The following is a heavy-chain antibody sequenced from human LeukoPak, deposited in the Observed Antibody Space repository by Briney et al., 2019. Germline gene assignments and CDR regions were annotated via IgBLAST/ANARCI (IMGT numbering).Heavy chain of an antibody. Sequence: SQTLSLTCAISGDSVSNNSAAWNWIRQSPSRGLEWLGRTYYRSKWYNDYAVSVKSRIIINADTSKNQFSLKLSSVTAADTAVYYCASLEETGVLGLDYWGQGTLVTVSS. CDR2: TYYRSKWYN. V-gene: IGHV6-1*01. CDR3: ASLEETGVLGLDY. D-gene: IGHD2-8*02. J-gene: IGHJ4*02. CDR1: GDSVSNNSAA.